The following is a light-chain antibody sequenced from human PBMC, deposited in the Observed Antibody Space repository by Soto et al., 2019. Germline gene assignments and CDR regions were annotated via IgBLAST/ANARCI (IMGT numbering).Light chain of an antibody. CDR2: GAS. CDR1: QIISSTY. CDR3: QHYGTSLYT. J-gene: IGKJ2*01. V-gene: IGKV3-20*01. Sequence: DIVLTQSPGTLSLSPGERATLSCRASQIISSTYLGWYQQKPGQAPRLLIYGASSRATGIPDMFSGGGSGTDFTLTISRLEPEDFAVYYCQHYGTSLYTFGQGTKLEIK.